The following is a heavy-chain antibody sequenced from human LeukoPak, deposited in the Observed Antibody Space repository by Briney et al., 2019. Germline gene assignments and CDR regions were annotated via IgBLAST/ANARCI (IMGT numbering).Heavy chain of an antibody. V-gene: IGHV3-53*04. Sequence: GGSLRLSCAASGFTVSSNYMSWVRQAPGKGLEWVSVIYSGGSTYYADSVKGRFTISRHKSKDTLYLQMNSLRAEDTAVYYCARAGYFDSSGHYSSFDYWGQGTLVTVSS. D-gene: IGHD3-22*01. CDR1: GFTVSSNY. CDR2: IYSGGST. CDR3: ARAGYFDSSGHYSSFDY. J-gene: IGHJ4*02.